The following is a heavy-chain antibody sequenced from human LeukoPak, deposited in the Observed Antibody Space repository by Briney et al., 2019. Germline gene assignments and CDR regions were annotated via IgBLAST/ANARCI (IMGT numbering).Heavy chain of an antibody. V-gene: IGHV3-30*18. J-gene: IGHJ4*02. CDR3: AKDVTLYTTSYYFDY. D-gene: IGHD6-6*01. CDR2: ISYDGSNK. CDR1: GFTLSSYG. Sequence: GGSLRLSCAASGFTLSSYGMHWVRQAPGKGLEWVAVISYDGSNKYYADSVKGRFTISRDNSKNTLYLQMNSLRAEDTAVYYCAKDVTLYTTSYYFDYWGQGTLVTVSS.